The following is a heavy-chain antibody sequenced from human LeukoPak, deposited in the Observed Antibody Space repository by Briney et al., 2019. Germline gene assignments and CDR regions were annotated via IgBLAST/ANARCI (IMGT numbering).Heavy chain of an antibody. Sequence: ASVKVSCKASGYTFTGYYMHWVRQAPGQGLEWMGWINPNSGGTNYAQKFQGRVTMTRDTSISTAYMELSRLRSDDTAVYYCARDLGAVLRFLEWPMGWFDPWCQGTLVTVSS. V-gene: IGHV1-2*02. CDR2: INPNSGGT. J-gene: IGHJ5*02. CDR1: GYTFTGYY. D-gene: IGHD3-3*01. CDR3: ARDLGAVLRFLEWPMGWFDP.